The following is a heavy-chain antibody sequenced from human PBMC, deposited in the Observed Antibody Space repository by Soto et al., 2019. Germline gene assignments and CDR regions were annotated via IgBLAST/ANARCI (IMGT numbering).Heavy chain of an antibody. J-gene: IGHJ4*02. CDR1: GFTFRSYA. CDR2: ISGSGGST. Sequence: EVQLLESGGGLVQPGESLRLSCAASGFTFRSYAMSWVRQAPGKGLEWVSAISGSGGSTYYADSVKGRFTISRDNSKNALYQQMNNLRAEDTAVYDCAKDLKDDRTRGWQWLPQGDYWGQGTLVTVSS. CDR3: AKDLKDDRTRGWQWLPQGDY. D-gene: IGHD6-19*01. V-gene: IGHV3-23*01.